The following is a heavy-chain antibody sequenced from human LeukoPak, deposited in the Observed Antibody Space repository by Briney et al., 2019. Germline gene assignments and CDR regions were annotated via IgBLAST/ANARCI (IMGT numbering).Heavy chain of an antibody. CDR3: TRHKSYGSGSYLYS. J-gene: IGHJ4*02. CDR1: GFTFSGSA. V-gene: IGHV3-73*01. Sequence: GGSLRLSCAASGFTFSGSAMHWVRQASGKGLEWVGRIRSKANSYATAYAASVKGRFTISRDDSKNTAYLQMNSLKTEDTAVYYCTRHKSYGSGSYLYSWGQGTLVTVSS. D-gene: IGHD3-10*01. CDR2: IRSKANSYAT.